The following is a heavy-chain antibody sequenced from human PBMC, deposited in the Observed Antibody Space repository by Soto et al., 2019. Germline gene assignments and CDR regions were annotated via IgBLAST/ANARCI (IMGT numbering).Heavy chain of an antibody. V-gene: IGHV4-31*03. J-gene: IGHJ6*03. Sequence: SETLSLTCTVSGGSISSGGYYWSWIRQHPGKGLEWIGYIYYSGSTYYNPSLKSRVTISVDTSKNQFSLKLSSVTAADTAVYYCARGLRGYSGYGKSDYYYYMDVWGKGTTVTVSS. CDR1: GGSISSGGYY. CDR3: ARGLRGYSGYGKSDYYYYMDV. D-gene: IGHD5-12*01. CDR2: IYYSGST.